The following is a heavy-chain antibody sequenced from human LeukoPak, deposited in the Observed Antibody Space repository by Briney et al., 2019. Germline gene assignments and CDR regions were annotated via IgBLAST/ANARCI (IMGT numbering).Heavy chain of an antibody. Sequence: GGSLRLSCAASGFTFSSYWMHWVRQAPGKGLEWVSVIYSGGSTYYADSVKGRFTISRDNSKNTLYLQMNSLRAEDTAVYYCAREVVAGDAFDIWGQGTMVTVSS. J-gene: IGHJ3*02. V-gene: IGHV3-66*01. D-gene: IGHD2-15*01. CDR3: AREVVAGDAFDI. CDR2: IYSGGST. CDR1: GFTFSSYW.